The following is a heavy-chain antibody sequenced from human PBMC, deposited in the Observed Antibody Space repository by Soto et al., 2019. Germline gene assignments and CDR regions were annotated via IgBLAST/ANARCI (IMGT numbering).Heavy chain of an antibody. CDR2: INPNSGGT. J-gene: IGHJ6*02. CDR3: ARAFGGSLYYYGMDV. V-gene: IGHV1-2*02. Sequence: ASVKVSCKASGYTFTGYYMHWVRQAPGQGLEWMGWINPNSGGTNYAQKFQGRVTMTRDTSISTAYMELSRLRSDDTAVYYCARAFGGSLYYYGMDVWGQGTTVTAP. CDR1: GYTFTGYY. D-gene: IGHD2-15*01.